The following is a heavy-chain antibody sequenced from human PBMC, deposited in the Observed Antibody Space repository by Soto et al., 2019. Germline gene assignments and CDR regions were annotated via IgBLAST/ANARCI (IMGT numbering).Heavy chain of an antibody. Sequence: GSLRLSCAASGFTFSSYSMNWVRQAPGKGLEWVSYISSSSSTIYYADSVKGRFTISRDNAKNSLYLQMNSLRDEDTAVYYCARGQQLWLPYYYYGMDVWGQGTTVTVSS. CDR3: ARGQQLWLPYYYYGMDV. D-gene: IGHD5-18*01. J-gene: IGHJ6*02. V-gene: IGHV3-48*02. CDR2: ISSSSSTI. CDR1: GFTFSSYS.